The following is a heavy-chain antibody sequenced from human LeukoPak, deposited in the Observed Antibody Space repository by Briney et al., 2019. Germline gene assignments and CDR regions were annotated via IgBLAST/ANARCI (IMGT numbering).Heavy chain of an antibody. CDR3: ARPLRFLEWSDAFDI. CDR2: IYHSGST. D-gene: IGHD3-3*01. Sequence: PSETLSPTCTVSGYSLSSGYYWGWIRQPPGKGLEWIGSIYHSGSTKYNPSLKGRVTISVDTSKTQCSLKLSSVTAADTAVYYCARPLRFLEWSDAFDIWGQGTMVTVSS. CDR1: GYSLSSGYY. J-gene: IGHJ3*02. V-gene: IGHV4-38-2*02.